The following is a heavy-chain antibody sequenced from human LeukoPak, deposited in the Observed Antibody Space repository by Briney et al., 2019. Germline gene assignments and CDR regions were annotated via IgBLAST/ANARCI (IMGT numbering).Heavy chain of an antibody. V-gene: IGHV3-74*01. CDR1: GFTFNNYA. CDR3: ARTMTGAFFDY. D-gene: IGHD3-9*01. CDR2: INGDGSST. Sequence: GGSLRLSCAASGFTFNNYAMNWVRQAPGKGLVWVSHINGDGSSTSYADSVKGRFAISRNNAKNTLYLQMNSLRAEDTAVYYCARTMTGAFFDYWGQGALVTVSS. J-gene: IGHJ4*02.